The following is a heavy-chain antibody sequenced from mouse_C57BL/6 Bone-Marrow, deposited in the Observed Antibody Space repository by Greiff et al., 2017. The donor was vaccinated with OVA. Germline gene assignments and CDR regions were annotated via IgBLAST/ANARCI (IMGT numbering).Heavy chain of an antibody. CDR3: ARSRPYYFDY. V-gene: IGHV1-42*01. D-gene: IGHD1-2*01. J-gene: IGHJ2*01. Sequence: EVKLVESGPELVKPGASVKISCKASGYSFTGYYMNWVKQSPEKSLEWIGEINPSTGGTTYNQKFKAKATLTVDKSSSTAYMQLKSLTSEDSAVYYCARSRPYYFDYWGQGTTLTVSS. CDR1: GYSFTGYY. CDR2: INPSTGGT.